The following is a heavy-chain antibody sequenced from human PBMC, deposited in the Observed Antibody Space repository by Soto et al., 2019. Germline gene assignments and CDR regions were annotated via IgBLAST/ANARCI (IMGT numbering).Heavy chain of an antibody. J-gene: IGHJ4*02. CDR2: ISSSGSTI. V-gene: IGHV3-48*03. CDR3: ATNLNYYDSGGYSNPFDY. CDR1: GFTFSSYE. D-gene: IGHD3-22*01. Sequence: GGSLRLSCAASGFTFSSYEMNWVRQAPGKGLEWVSYISSSGSTIYYADSVKGRFTISRDNAKNSLYLQMNSLRAEDTAVYYCATNLNYYDSGGYSNPFDYWGQGTLVNV.